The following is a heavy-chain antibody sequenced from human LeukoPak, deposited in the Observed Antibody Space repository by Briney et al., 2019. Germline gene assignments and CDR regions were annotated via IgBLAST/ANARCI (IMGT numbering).Heavy chain of an antibody. J-gene: IGHJ6*03. CDR3: AREKGFWSPDHFDYCYYMDL. CDR2: MSPNSGNT. CDR1: EYTFTNFD. Sequence: GASVKVSCKAFEYTFTNFDINWVRQAPGQGLEWLGWMSPNSGNTAYAPNFLGRITMTRNSSINTAYLEMSRLNADDTAVYYCAREKGFWSPDHFDYCYYMDLWGEGTTVIVSS. D-gene: IGHD3-3*01. V-gene: IGHV1-8*01.